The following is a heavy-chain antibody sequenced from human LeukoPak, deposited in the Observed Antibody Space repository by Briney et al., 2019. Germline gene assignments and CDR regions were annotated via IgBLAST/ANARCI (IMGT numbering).Heavy chain of an antibody. CDR3: AKQLGYCSDGSCYFPY. Sequence: GGSLRLSCAASGFTFSSSAMSWVRQAPGKGLEWVSAISNNGGYTYYADSVQGRFTISRDNSKSKLCLQMNSLRAEDTAVYYCAKQLGYCSDGSCYFPYWGQGTLVTVSS. CDR1: GFTFSSSA. D-gene: IGHD2-15*01. V-gene: IGHV3-23*01. J-gene: IGHJ4*02. CDR2: ISNNGGYT.